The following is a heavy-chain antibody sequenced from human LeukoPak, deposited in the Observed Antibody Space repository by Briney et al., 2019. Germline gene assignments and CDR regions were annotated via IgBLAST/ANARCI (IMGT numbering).Heavy chain of an antibody. CDR3: ATIGAGDYRDDP. CDR2: IYSGNTI. D-gene: IGHD3-9*01. J-gene: IGHJ5*02. V-gene: IGHV3-66*01. Sequence: GGSLRLSCVASGFSVSNNYVSWVRQAPGKGLEWVSVIYSGNTIKYADSVKGRFTISRDNSKNTVYLQMSSLRAEDTALYYCATIGAGDYRDDPWGQGTLVTVSS. CDR1: GFSVSNNY.